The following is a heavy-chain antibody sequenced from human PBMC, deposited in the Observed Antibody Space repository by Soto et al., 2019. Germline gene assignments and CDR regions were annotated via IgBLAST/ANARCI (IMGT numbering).Heavy chain of an antibody. CDR1: GGSFSCYY. CDR3: ARAPRGIIAARPPDY. CDR2: INHSGST. Sequence: PSETLSLTCAVYGGSFSCYYWSWSRQPPGKGLEWIGEINHSGSTNYNPSLKSRVTISVDTSKNQFSLKLSSVTAADTAVYYCARAPRGIIAARPPDYWGQGTLVTVSS. D-gene: IGHD6-6*01. V-gene: IGHV4-34*01. J-gene: IGHJ4*02.